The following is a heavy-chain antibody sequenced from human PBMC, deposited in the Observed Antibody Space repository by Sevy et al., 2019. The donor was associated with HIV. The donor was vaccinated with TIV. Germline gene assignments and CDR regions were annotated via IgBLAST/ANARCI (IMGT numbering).Heavy chain of an antibody. Sequence: ASVKVSCKASGGTFSSYAISWVRQAPGQGLEWMGGIIPIFGTANYAQKFQGRVTITADESTSTAYMELSSLRTEDTAVYYCASGGGGRIVVVPAAIGAEYFQHWGQGTLVTVSS. V-gene: IGHV1-69*13. CDR3: ASGGGGRIVVVPAAIGAEYFQH. D-gene: IGHD2-2*02. CDR2: IIPIFGTA. CDR1: GGTFSSYA. J-gene: IGHJ1*01.